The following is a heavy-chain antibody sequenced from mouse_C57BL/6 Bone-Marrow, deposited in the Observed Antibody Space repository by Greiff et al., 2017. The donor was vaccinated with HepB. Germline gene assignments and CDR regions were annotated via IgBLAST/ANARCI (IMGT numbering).Heavy chain of an antibody. D-gene: IGHD1-1*01. J-gene: IGHJ4*01. CDR3: ARRGSSYYYAMDY. CDR1: GYTFTRYW. CDR2: IYPSDSET. Sequence: QVQLQQPGAELVRPGSSVKLSCKASGYTFTRYWMDWVKQRPGQGLEWIGNIYPSDSETHYNQKFKDKATLTVDKSSSTAYMQLSSLTSEDSAVYYCARRGSSYYYAMDYWGQGTSVTVSS. V-gene: IGHV1-61*01.